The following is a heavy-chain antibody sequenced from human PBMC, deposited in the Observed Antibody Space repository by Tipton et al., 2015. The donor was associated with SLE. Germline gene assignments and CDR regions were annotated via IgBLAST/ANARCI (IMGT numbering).Heavy chain of an antibody. CDR3: TTDPGITMIPPFDY. D-gene: IGHD3-22*01. CDR2: IKSKTDGGTT. CDR1: GFTFSNAW. Sequence: SLRLSCAASGFTFSNAWMSWVRQAPGKGLEWVGRIKSKTDGGTTDYAAPVKGRFTISRDDSKNTLYLLMNSLKTEDTAVYYCTTDPGITMIPPFDYWGQGTLVTVSS. V-gene: IGHV3-15*01. J-gene: IGHJ4*02.